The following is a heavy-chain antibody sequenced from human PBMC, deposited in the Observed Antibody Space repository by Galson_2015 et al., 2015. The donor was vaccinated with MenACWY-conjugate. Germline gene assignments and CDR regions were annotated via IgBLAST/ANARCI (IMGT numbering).Heavy chain of an antibody. J-gene: IGHJ3*02. CDR2: IRDRGHSHTT. D-gene: IGHD1-26*01. Sequence: SLRLSCAASGFIFSAHYMDWVRQGPGRGLEWVGRIRDRGHSHTTEYAASVKGRFTISRDESESSVYLQMNSLQSEDTAVYCCTRRMLGSTDGYDIWGQGTMVAV. CDR1: GFIFSAHY. CDR3: TRRMLGSTDGYDI. V-gene: IGHV3-72*01.